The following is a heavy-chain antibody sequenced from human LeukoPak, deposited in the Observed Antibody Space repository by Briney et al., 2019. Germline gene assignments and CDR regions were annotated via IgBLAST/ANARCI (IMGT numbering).Heavy chain of an antibody. Sequence: SETLSLTCTVSGGSVSSGSYYWSWIRQPPGKGLEWIGYIYYSGSTNYNPSLKSRVTISVDTSKNQFSLKLSSVTAADTAVYYCARATLWAANADWGQGTLVTVSS. CDR1: GGSVSSGSYY. D-gene: IGHD1-26*01. J-gene: IGHJ4*02. V-gene: IGHV4-61*01. CDR3: ARATLWAANAD. CDR2: IYYSGST.